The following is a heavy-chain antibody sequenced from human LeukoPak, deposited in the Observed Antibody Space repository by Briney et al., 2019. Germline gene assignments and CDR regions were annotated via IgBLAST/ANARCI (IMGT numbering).Heavy chain of an antibody. CDR3: ARGGIAAAGPPYYFDY. D-gene: IGHD6-13*01. J-gene: IGHJ4*02. CDR1: GGSISSGSYY. V-gene: IGHV4-61*02. CDR2: IYTSGST. Sequence: SETLSLTCTVSGGSISSGSYYWSWIRQPAGKGLEWIGRIYTSGSTNYNPSLKSRVTISVDTSKNQFSLKLSSVTAADTAVYYCARGGIAAAGPPYYFDYWGQGTLVTVSS.